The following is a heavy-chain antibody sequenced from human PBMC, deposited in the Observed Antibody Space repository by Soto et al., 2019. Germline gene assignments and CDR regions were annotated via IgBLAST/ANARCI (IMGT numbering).Heavy chain of an antibody. D-gene: IGHD3-10*01. CDR3: TRAERFPRSWFDP. CDR2: IYPGDSDM. V-gene: IGHV5-51*01. CDR1: GYSFSNHW. J-gene: IGHJ5*02. Sequence: GESLKISCEGVGYSFSNHWIAWVRQMPEKGLEWMGTIYPGDSDMRYSPSFRGQVTISVDKSINQFSLKMTSVTAADTAMYFCTRAERFPRSWFDPWGQGTQVTVSS.